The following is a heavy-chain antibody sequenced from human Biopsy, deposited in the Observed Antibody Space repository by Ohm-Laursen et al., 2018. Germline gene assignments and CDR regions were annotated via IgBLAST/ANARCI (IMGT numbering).Heavy chain of an antibody. CDR3: ARDRGYYSDRTVPGYFDL. V-gene: IGHV4-59*01. D-gene: IGHD3-22*01. CDR2: IYYTGNT. Sequence: SETLSLTCTVSGDSISTYYWSWIRQPPGKGLQWIGYIYYTGNTDYNPSLQSRVTISVDTSKNHFSLRLRYMTPADTAMYYCARDRGYYSDRTVPGYFDLWGRGTLVTVSS. CDR1: GDSISTYY. J-gene: IGHJ2*01.